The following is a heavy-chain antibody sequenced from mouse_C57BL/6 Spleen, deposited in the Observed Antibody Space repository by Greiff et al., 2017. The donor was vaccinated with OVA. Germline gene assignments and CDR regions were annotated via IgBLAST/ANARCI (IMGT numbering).Heavy chain of an antibody. V-gene: IGHV5-17*01. CDR3: ARPYYDYDEVYFDY. CDR2: ISSGSSTI. CDR1: GFTFSDYG. D-gene: IGHD2-4*01. Sequence: DVKLVESGGGLVKPGGSLKLSCAASGFTFSDYGMHWVRQAPEKGLEWVAYISSGSSTIYYADTVKGRFTISRDNAKNTLFLQMTSLRSEDTAMYYCARPYYDYDEVYFDYWGQGTTLTVSS. J-gene: IGHJ2*01.